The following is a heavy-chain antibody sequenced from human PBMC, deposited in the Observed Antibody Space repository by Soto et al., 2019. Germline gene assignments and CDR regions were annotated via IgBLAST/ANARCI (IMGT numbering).Heavy chain of an antibody. Sequence: QVQLQQWGAGLLKPSETLSLTCAVYGGSFSTHYWSWIRQPPGKGLEWIGEINRSGGTNYNPSLMSRVITSIVTSTNQFSLKLSSVTAADAAVYYCARGDPPAGTFVYYYYMDVWGKGTPVTVSS. D-gene: IGHD6-19*01. CDR2: INRSGGT. CDR1: GGSFSTHY. J-gene: IGHJ6*03. CDR3: ARGDPPAGTFVYYYYMDV. V-gene: IGHV4-34*01.